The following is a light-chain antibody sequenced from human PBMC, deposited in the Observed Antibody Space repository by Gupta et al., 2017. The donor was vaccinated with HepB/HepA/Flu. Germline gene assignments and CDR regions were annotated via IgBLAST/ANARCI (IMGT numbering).Light chain of an antibody. J-gene: IGLJ2*01. CDR1: SSDIGTYNL. Sequence: QSALTQPASVSGSPGQSITISCTGTSSDIGTYNLVSWYQQHPGKAPKLILYKVNERPSGVSNRFSGSKYGNTASLTISGLQAEDEADYYCCSFAGSNSVVFSGGTKLTVL. V-gene: IGLV2-23*02. CDR3: CSFAGSNSVV. CDR2: KVN.